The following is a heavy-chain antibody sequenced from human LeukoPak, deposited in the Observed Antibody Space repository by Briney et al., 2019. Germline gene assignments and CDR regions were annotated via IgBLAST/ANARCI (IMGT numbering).Heavy chain of an antibody. Sequence: SETLSLTCTVSGDSITSNYWNWIRQPPGKGVEWIGEINHSGSTNYNPSLKSRVTISVDTSKNQFSLKLSSVTAADTAVYYCARHVPRIAARRGVVYFDYWGQGTLVTVSS. D-gene: IGHD6-6*01. CDR1: GDSITSNY. V-gene: IGHV4-34*01. J-gene: IGHJ4*02. CDR2: INHSGST. CDR3: ARHVPRIAARRGVVYFDY.